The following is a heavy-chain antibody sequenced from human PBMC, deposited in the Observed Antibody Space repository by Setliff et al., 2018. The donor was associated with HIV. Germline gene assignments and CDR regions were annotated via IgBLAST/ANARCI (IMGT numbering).Heavy chain of an antibody. CDR2: IYTGGST. D-gene: IGHD3-16*01. J-gene: IGHJ3*02. V-gene: IGHV4-4*08. CDR3: ARELGASPHDVFDI. Sequence: SETLSLTCTVSGGSISGFHWSWIRQSPGKGLEWIGYIYTGGSTNYNPSLKSRVTISVDTSKSQFSLKLNSVTAADTAVYYCARELGASPHDVFDIWGQGTMV. CDR1: GGSISGFH.